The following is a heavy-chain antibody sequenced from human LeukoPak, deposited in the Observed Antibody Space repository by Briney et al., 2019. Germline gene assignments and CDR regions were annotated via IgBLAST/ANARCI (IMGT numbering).Heavy chain of an antibody. D-gene: IGHD4-17*01. V-gene: IGHV3-48*03. CDR2: ISSSGSTI. CDR3: ARVFDGDPDY. CDR1: GFTFSSYE. Sequence: GGSLRLSCAASGFTFSSYEMNWVRQAPGKGLEWVSYISSSGSTIYYADSVKGRFTISRDNAKNSLYLQMNSLRAEDTAVYYCARVFDGDPDYWGQGTLVTVSS. J-gene: IGHJ4*02.